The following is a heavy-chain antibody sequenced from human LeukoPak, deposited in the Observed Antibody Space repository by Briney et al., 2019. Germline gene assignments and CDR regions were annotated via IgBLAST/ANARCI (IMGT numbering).Heavy chain of an antibody. D-gene: IGHD5-18*01. CDR2: INPNSGGT. V-gene: IGHV1-2*02. CDR3: ARVKGDTAMASIPYYYYYMDV. CDR1: GYTFTGYY. J-gene: IGHJ6*03. Sequence: ASVKVSCKASGYTFTGYYMHWVRQAPGQGLEWMGWINPNSGGTNYAQKFQGRVTMTRDTSISTAYMELSRLRSDDTAVYYCARVKGDTAMASIPYYYYYMDVWGKGTTVTISS.